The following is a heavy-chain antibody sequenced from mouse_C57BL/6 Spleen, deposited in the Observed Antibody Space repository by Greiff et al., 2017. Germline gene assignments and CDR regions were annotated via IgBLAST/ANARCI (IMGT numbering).Heavy chain of an antibody. D-gene: IGHD1-1*01. CDR3: ARGGTTGLGDY. CDR2: IDPSDSYT. CDR1: GYTFTSYW. Sequence: QVQLQQPGAELVIPGASVKLSCKASGYTFTSYWMHWVKQRPGQGLEWIGEIDPSDSYTNYNQKFKGKSTLTVAKSSRTAYMQLSSLTSEDSAVCYCARGGTTGLGDYWGQGTTLTVSS. J-gene: IGHJ2*01. V-gene: IGHV1-69*01.